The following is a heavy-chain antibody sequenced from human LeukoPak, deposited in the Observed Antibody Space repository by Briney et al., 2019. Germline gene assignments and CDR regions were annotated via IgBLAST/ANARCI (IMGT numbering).Heavy chain of an antibody. CDR3: ARGERTAAADY. Sequence: PGGSLRLSCATSGFTFTSYSINWVRQAPGKGLEWVSCSSSSRNYIFYADSVKGRFTVFRDNARKSLYLQMNSLRVDDTAVYYCARGERTAAADYWGQGTLVTVSS. J-gene: IGHJ4*02. CDR1: GFTFTSYS. CDR2: SSSSRNYI. D-gene: IGHD6-13*01. V-gene: IGHV3-21*01.